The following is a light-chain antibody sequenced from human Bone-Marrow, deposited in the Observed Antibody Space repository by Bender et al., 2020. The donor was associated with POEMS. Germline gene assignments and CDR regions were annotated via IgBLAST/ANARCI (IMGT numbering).Light chain of an antibody. CDR2: DVS. J-gene: IGLJ3*02. Sequence: QSALTQPASVSGSPGQSINISCTGTSSDVGGFVYVSWYQQHPGKVPKLMIYDVSNRPSGVSNRFSGSKSGNTASLTISGLQPDDEADYYCSSYTTSSTLVFGGGTKLTVL. CDR1: SSDVGGFVY. CDR3: SSYTTSSTLV. V-gene: IGLV2-14*01.